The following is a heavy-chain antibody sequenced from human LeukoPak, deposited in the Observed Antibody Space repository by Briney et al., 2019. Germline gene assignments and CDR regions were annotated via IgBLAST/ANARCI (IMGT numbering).Heavy chain of an antibody. CDR2: IYYTGST. J-gene: IGHJ6*03. D-gene: IGHD4-23*01. V-gene: IGHV4-39*01. CDR1: GGSISSSSYY. CDR3: ARLHYGGNYGYYYYYMDV. Sequence: SETLSLTCTVSGGSISSSSYYWGWIRQPPGKGLEWIGSIYYTGSTYYNPSLKSRVSISVDTSKNQFSLKVSSVTAADTAVYYCARLHYGGNYGYYYYYMDVWGKGTTVTISS.